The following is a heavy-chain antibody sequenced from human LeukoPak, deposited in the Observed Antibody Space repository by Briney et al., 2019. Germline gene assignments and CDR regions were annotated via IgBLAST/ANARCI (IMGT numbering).Heavy chain of an antibody. J-gene: IGHJ4*02. CDR1: RESFSTYW. CDR3: ALGEHGTGHYEV. CDR2: IHFRDSET. V-gene: IGHV5-51*01. D-gene: IGHD2-8*02. Sequence: PGESLKISCQGSRESFSTYWIGWLRQMPGKGLEWMGFIHFRDSETRYRPSFQGQVTISADTSISTAYLRWSSLEASDTGMYYCALGEHGTGHYEVRGQGTLVTVSS.